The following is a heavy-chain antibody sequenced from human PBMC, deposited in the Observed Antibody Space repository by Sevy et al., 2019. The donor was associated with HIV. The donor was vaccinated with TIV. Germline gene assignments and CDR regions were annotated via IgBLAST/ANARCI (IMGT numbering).Heavy chain of an antibody. CDR3: ARVANQNYYGSASYYNSGWFDP. Sequence: GGSLRLSCAASGFTFSDYYMSWIRQAPGKGLEWVSYISSSGSTIYYADSVKGRFTISRDNAKNSLYLQMNSLRAEDTAVYYCARVANQNYYGSASYYNSGWFDPWGQGTLVTVSS. CDR1: GFTFSDYY. CDR2: ISSSGSTI. D-gene: IGHD3-10*01. V-gene: IGHV3-11*01. J-gene: IGHJ5*02.